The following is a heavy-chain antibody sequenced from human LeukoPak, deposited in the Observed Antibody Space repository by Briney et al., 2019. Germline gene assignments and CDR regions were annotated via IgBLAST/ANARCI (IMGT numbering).Heavy chain of an antibody. V-gene: IGHV4-61*02. J-gene: IGHJ6*03. CDR2: IYTSGST. CDR1: GGSISSGSYY. D-gene: IGHD2-21*01. Sequence: SETLSLTCTVSGGSISSGSYYWSWIRQPAGKGLEWIGRIYTSGSTNYNPSLKSRVTISVDTSKNQFSLKLSSVTAADTAVYYCARAISSYSYYYMAVWGKGTTAT. CDR3: ARAISSYSYYYMAV.